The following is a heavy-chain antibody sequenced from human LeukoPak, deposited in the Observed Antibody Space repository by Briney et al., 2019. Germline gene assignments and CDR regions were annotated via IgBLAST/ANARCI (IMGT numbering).Heavy chain of an antibody. D-gene: IGHD6-19*01. CDR3: ARDGNSRQWLVNYYYGMDV. Sequence: GASVKVSCKASGYTFTSYGISWVRQAPGQGLEWMGWISAYNGNTNYAQKLQGRVTMTTDTSTSTAYMELRSLRSDDTAVYYCARDGNSRQWLVNYYYGMDVWSQGTTVTVSS. J-gene: IGHJ6*02. CDR1: GYTFTSYG. CDR2: ISAYNGNT. V-gene: IGHV1-18*01.